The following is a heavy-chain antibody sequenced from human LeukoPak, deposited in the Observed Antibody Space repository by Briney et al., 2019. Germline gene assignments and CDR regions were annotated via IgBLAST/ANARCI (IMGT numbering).Heavy chain of an antibody. Sequence: SETLSLTCTVSGGSITNYYWSWIRQSAGKGLEWIGRVYGDGNTNYNPSFKSRVTMSIDTPKNQFSLKLSSVTAADTAVYYCARDFPGGGNSGDYWGQGTLVTVSS. D-gene: IGHD4-23*01. CDR2: VYGDGNT. CDR1: GGSITNYY. CDR3: ARDFPGGGNSGDY. J-gene: IGHJ4*02. V-gene: IGHV4-4*07.